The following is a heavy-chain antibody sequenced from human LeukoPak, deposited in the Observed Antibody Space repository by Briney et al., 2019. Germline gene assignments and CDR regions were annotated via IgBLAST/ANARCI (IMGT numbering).Heavy chain of an antibody. CDR3: AKTGDSSGHFDY. D-gene: IGHD6-19*01. CDR2: ISYDGSNK. V-gene: IGHV3-30*18. J-gene: IGHJ4*02. Sequence: GVSLRLSCAASGFTFSSYGMHWVRQAPGKGLEGVAVISYDGSNKYYADSVKGRFTISRDNSKNTLYLQMNSLRAEDTAVYYCAKTGDSSGHFDYWGQGTLVTVSS. CDR1: GFTFSSYG.